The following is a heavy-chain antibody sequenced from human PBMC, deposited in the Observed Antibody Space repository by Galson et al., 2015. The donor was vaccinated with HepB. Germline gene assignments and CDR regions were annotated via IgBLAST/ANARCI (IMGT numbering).Heavy chain of an antibody. D-gene: IGHD6-19*01. CDR2: MNPNSDNT. CDR1: GYTFTSYD. J-gene: IGHJ5*02. CDR3: ARVDISVAGGRRFDP. V-gene: IGHV1-8*01. Sequence: SCKASGYTFTSYDINWVRQATGQGLEWMGWMNPNSDNTGYAQKFQGRVTMTRNTSISTAYMELRSLKPEDTAIYYCARVDISVAGGRRFDPWGQGTLVTVSS.